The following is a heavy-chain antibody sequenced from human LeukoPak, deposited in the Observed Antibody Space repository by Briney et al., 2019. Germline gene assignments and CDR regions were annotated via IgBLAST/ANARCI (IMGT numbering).Heavy chain of an antibody. Sequence: PGGSLRLSCAASGFSFSSYSMDWIRQAPGMGLEWVSSITGSSSYISYADSVKGRFTISRDNAENSLFLQMTSLRPEDTAVYFCARDRLEGGETFDSWGQGTLVTVSS. J-gene: IGHJ4*02. CDR1: GFSFSSYS. D-gene: IGHD1-1*01. CDR2: ITGSSSYI. CDR3: ARDRLEGGETFDS. V-gene: IGHV3-21*01.